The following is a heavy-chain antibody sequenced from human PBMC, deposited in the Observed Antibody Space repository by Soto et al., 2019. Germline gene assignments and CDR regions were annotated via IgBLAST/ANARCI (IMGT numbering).Heavy chain of an antibody. D-gene: IGHD5-12*01. CDR3: ARDTYSGYDFGL. Sequence: QVQLRESGPGLVKPSQTLSLTCSVSGASVAGGSYYWSWVRQPPGKGLEWIGYIPSRGRPFYNPSLTSRGTISADTSMYQLSLQVTSLTAADTAVYYCARDTYSGYDFGLWGQGTLVTVSS. CDR1: GASVAGGSYY. J-gene: IGHJ5*02. CDR2: IPSRGRP. V-gene: IGHV4-30-4*01.